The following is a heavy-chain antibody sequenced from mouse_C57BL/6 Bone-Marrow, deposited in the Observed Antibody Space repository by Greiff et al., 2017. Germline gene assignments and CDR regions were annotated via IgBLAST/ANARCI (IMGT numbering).Heavy chain of an antibody. J-gene: IGHJ4*01. CDR3: VRHKRLDAMDY. CDR2: IRSKSNNYAT. Sequence: EVKVEESGGGLVQPKGSLKLSCAASGFSFNTYAMNWVRQAPGKGLEWVARIRSKSNNYATYYADSVKDRFTISRDDSESMLYLQMNNLKTEDTAMYYCVRHKRLDAMDYWGQGTSVTVSS. CDR1: GFSFNTYA. V-gene: IGHV10-1*01.